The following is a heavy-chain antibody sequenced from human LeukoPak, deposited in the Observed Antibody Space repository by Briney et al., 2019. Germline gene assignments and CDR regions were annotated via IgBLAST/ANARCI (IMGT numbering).Heavy chain of an antibody. J-gene: IGHJ5*02. D-gene: IGHD3-22*01. V-gene: IGHV3-74*01. CDR2: ISDGGSTT. CDR1: GFTFSSYW. CDR3: AKTLGYSGYFSP. Sequence: QPGGSLRLSCAASGFTFSSYWMHWVRQAPGKGLVWVSRISDGGSTTTYADSVKGRFTISRDNSKNTLYLQMNSLRAEDTAVYYCAKTLGYSGYFSPWGQGTLVTVSS.